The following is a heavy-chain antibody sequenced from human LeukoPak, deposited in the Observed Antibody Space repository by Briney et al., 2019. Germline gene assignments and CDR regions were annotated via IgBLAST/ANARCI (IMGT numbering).Heavy chain of an antibody. CDR1: GYTFTSYA. Sequence: ASVKVSCKASGYTFTSYAMHWVRQAPGQRLEWMGWINAHNGDTKYSQKFQGRVAITRDTSANIVYMGLSTLRFGDTAVYYCARGSTSDWPLEYWGRGILVTVSS. CDR3: ARGSTSDWPLEY. J-gene: IGHJ4*02. D-gene: IGHD2-21*02. V-gene: IGHV1-3*01. CDR2: INAHNGDT.